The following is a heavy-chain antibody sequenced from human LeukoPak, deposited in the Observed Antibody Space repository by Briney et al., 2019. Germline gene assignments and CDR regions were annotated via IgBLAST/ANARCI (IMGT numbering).Heavy chain of an antibody. Sequence: GGSLRLSCAASGFNFRTYAMSWVRQAPGKGLEWVSAISGSGGSTYYADSVKGRFTISRDNSKNTLYLQMNSLRAEDTAVYYCARLDGYGDYFSRRFDPWGQGTLVTVSS. CDR3: ARLDGYGDYFSRRFDP. CDR2: ISGSGGST. CDR1: GFNFRTYA. J-gene: IGHJ5*02. V-gene: IGHV3-23*01. D-gene: IGHD4-17*01.